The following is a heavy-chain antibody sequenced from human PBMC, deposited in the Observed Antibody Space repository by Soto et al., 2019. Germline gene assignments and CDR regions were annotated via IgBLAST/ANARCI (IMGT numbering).Heavy chain of an antibody. J-gene: IGHJ4*02. CDR3: ATRPPGVWAGVFDY. Sequence: GGSLRLSCAASGFTFSDYYINWVRQAPGKGLEWVGRTRNKANSYTTDYAAFVKGRFTISRDDSKNLIYLQMNSLKTEDTAVYYCATRPPGVWAGVFDYWSQGTLVTVSS. D-gene: IGHD1-26*01. CDR2: TRNKANSYTT. V-gene: IGHV3-72*01. CDR1: GFTFSDYY.